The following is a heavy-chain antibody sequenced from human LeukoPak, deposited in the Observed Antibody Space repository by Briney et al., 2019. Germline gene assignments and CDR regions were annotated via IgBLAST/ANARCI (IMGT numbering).Heavy chain of an antibody. D-gene: IGHD7-27*01. V-gene: IGHV3-23*01. CDR1: GFTFSKFP. J-gene: IGHJ3*02. CDR2: ISASGDVT. CDR3: AKSLFASETGSGRAFHI. Sequence: PGGSLRLSCAASGFTFSKFPMVWVRQAPGRGLEGVSAISASGDVTFYADSVRGRFTISRDNSKSTLYLQMNGLRAEDTAIFYCAKSLFASETGSGRAFHIWGQGTRVTVSS.